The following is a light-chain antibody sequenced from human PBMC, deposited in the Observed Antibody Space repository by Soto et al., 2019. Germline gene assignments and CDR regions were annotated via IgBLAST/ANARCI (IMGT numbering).Light chain of an antibody. J-gene: IGLJ2*01. CDR1: SSGVGSYNL. Sequence: QSALTQPASVSGSPGQSITISCTGTSSGVGSYNLVSWYQQHPGKALKLIIFEGTKRPSGVSNRFSGSKSGNTASMTISGLQAEDEADYYCCSYAPSPTVVFGGGTKVTVL. CDR3: CSYAPSPTVV. CDR2: EGT. V-gene: IGLV2-23*01.